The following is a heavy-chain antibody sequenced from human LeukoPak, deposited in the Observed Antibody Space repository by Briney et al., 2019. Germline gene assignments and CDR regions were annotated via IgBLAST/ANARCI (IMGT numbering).Heavy chain of an antibody. D-gene: IGHD3-10*01. CDR3: AKETASDFGGAVDY. CDR1: GFTFSSYA. J-gene: IGHJ4*02. CDR2: IRGTGGTT. Sequence: GGSLRLSCAASGFTFSSYAMSWVRQAPGKGLEWVSVIRGTGGTTYYADSVKGRFTISRDNSKNTLYLQINSLRAVDTAVYYCAKETASDFGGAVDYWGQGTLVTVSS. V-gene: IGHV3-23*01.